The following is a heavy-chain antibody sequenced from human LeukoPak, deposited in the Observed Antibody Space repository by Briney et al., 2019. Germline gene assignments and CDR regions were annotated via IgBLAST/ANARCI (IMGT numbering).Heavy chain of an antibody. J-gene: IGHJ6*03. CDR1: GGSISSSSYY. D-gene: IGHD1-1*01. Sequence: SDTLSLTCTVSGGSISSSSYYWGWVRKPRGGGVEWIEWIYYSGRTYYNPSLKTRVTISVDTSKNQFSLKLSSVTAADTAVYYCARIGAGTRAAALSYYYYYYYMDVWGKGTTVTVSS. CDR2: IYYSGRT. V-gene: IGHV4-39*01. CDR3: ARIGAGTRAAALSYYYYYYYMDV.